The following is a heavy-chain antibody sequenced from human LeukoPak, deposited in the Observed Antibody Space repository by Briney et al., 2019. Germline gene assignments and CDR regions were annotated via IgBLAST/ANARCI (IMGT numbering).Heavy chain of an antibody. CDR2: INGDGSTT. V-gene: IGHV3-74*01. CDR1: GFSFSSYW. Sequence: GGSLRLSCAASGFSFSSYWMHWVRQAPGEGLVWVSRINGDGSTTNYADSVKGRFTISRDNAKNTLYLQMNSLRAEDTAVYYCTRRVDATRWYDPWGQGTLVTVSS. CDR3: TRRVDATRWYDP. J-gene: IGHJ5*02. D-gene: IGHD2-15*01.